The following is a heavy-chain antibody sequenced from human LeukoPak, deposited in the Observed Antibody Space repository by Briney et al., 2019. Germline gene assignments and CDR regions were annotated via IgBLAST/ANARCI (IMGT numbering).Heavy chain of an antibody. J-gene: IGHJ2*01. D-gene: IGHD6-13*01. CDR2: IIPIFGTA. V-gene: IGHV1-69*13. CDR1: GGTFNNYA. Sequence: GASVTVSYTPSGGTFNNYAISWVRQAPGQGREWMGGIIPIFGTANYAQKSQGRVTITADESTSTAYMHLSSLISEDTAVYYCAMYSSIWGANWYFDLWGRGTLVTVSS. CDR3: AMYSSIWGANWYFDL.